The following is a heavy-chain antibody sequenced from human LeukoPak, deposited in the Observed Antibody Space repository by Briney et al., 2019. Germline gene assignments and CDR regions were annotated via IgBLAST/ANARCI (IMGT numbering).Heavy chain of an antibody. CDR1: GFTFSNAW. Sequence: GGSLRLSCAGSGFTFSNAWMSWVRQAPGKGLVWVSRINTDGSSTSYADSVKGRFTISRDNAKITLYLQMNSLRAEDTAFYYCASGYSGYGVGYWGQGTLVTVSS. CDR3: ASGYSGYGVGY. CDR2: INTDGSST. J-gene: IGHJ4*02. V-gene: IGHV3-74*01. D-gene: IGHD5-12*01.